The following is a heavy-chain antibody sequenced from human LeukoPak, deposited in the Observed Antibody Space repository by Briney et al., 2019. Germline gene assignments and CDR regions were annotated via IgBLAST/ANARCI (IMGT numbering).Heavy chain of an antibody. Sequence: PSETLSLTCTVSGGSISSSSYYWGWIRQPPGKGLEWIGSIYYSGSTYYNPSLKSRVTISVDTSKNQFSLKLSSVTAADTAVYYCARLPGNYYYYYGMDVWGQGTTVTVSS. CDR1: GGSISSSSYY. CDR3: ARLPGNYYYYYGMDV. J-gene: IGHJ6*02. CDR2: IYYSGST. V-gene: IGHV4-39*01.